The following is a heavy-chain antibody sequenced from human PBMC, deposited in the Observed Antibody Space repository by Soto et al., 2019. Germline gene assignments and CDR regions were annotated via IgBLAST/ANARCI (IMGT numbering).Heavy chain of an antibody. D-gene: IGHD3-22*01. CDR1: GGSISSGGYY. CDR2: IYYSGST. CDR3: ARDRGPAESSGYYDY. J-gene: IGHJ4*02. V-gene: IGHV4-31*03. Sequence: SETLSLTCTVSGGSISSGGYYWSWIRQHPGKGLEWIGYIYYSGSTYYNPSLKSRVTISVDTSKNQFSLKLSSVTAADTAVYYCARDRGPAESSGYYDYWGQGTLVTVS.